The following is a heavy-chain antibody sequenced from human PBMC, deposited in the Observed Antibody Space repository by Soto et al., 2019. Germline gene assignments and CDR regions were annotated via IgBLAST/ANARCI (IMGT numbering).Heavy chain of an antibody. CDR3: ARVVLTITRGAFDA. J-gene: IGHJ3*01. Sequence: QVQLQESGPGLVKPSGTLSLTCAVSGGSISSSHWWTWVRQSPGKGLEYIGEISHSGTSNSNTSPKRQVTISVHKSKNHCSLTLTSLTAAHTAIYYCARVVLTITRGAFDAWVQGTRVIVSS. CDR1: GGSISSSHW. V-gene: IGHV4-4*02. D-gene: IGHD3-9*01. CDR2: ISHSGTS.